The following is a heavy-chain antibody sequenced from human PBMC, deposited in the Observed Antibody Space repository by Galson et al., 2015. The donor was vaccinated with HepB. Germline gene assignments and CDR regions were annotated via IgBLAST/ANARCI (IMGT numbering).Heavy chain of an antibody. CDR3: ARDDRVGAASYFDY. CDR2: ISAYNGNT. D-gene: IGHD3-3*01. J-gene: IGHJ4*02. Sequence: VRQAPGQGLEWMGWISAYNGNTNYAQKLQGRVTMTTDTSTSTAYMELRSLRSDDTAVYYCARDDRVGAASYFDYWGQGTLVTVSS. V-gene: IGHV1-18*01.